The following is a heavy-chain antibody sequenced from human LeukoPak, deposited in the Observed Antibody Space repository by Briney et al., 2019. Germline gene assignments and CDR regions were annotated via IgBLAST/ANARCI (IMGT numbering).Heavy chain of an antibody. D-gene: IGHD6-19*01. CDR2: IWHDGSNE. CDR1: GFTFSAYG. CDR3: ARWSQYSGGGWYELDY. Sequence: GGSLRLSCAASGFTFSAYGMHWVRHAPGKGPEWVALIWHDGSNENYADSVRGRFTISRDNSKNTLYLQINSPRADDTAVYYCARWSQYSGGGWYELDYWGQGTRVTVSS. J-gene: IGHJ4*02. V-gene: IGHV3-33*01.